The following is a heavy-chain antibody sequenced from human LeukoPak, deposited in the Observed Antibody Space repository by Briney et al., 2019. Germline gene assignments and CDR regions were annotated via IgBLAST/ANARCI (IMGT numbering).Heavy chain of an antibody. Sequence: SETLSLTCTVSGGSISSHYWSWIRQPPGKGLEYIGYIYHSGSTNYNPSLKSRVTIAVDTSKNHFSLRLTSVTAADTAAYYCARRPPTGEYCDRTNCYAGAFDIWGQGTMVTVSS. CDR1: GGSISSHY. CDR2: IYHSGST. V-gene: IGHV4-59*08. J-gene: IGHJ3*02. CDR3: ARRPPTGEYCDRTNCYAGAFDI. D-gene: IGHD2-2*01.